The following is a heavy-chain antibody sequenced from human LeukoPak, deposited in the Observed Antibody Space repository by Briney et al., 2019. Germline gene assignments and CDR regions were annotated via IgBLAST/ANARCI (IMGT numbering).Heavy chain of an antibody. CDR1: GFTFSSYE. Sequence: PRGSLRLSCAASGFTFSSYEMNWVRQAPGKGLEWVSYISGSGNTMDYADSVKGRFTISRDNAKNSLYLQMNSLRAEDTAVYYCASRWPTPGDFDYWGQGTLVTVSS. CDR3: ASRWPTPGDFDY. CDR2: ISGSGNTM. D-gene: IGHD5-24*01. V-gene: IGHV3-48*03. J-gene: IGHJ4*02.